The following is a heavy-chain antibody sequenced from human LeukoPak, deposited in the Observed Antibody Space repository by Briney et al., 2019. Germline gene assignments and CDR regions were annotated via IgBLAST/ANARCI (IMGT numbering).Heavy chain of an antibody. CDR2: ISGSGGST. J-gene: IGHJ4*02. CDR3: AKDGQYSSSSPYYFDY. CDR1: GFTFSSYG. V-gene: IGHV3-23*01. D-gene: IGHD6-6*01. Sequence: PGGSLRLSCAASGFTFSSYGMHWVRQAPGKGLEWVSAISGSGGSTYYADSVKGRFTISRDNSKNTLYLQMNSLRAEDTAVYYCAKDGQYSSSSPYYFDYWGQGTLVTVSS.